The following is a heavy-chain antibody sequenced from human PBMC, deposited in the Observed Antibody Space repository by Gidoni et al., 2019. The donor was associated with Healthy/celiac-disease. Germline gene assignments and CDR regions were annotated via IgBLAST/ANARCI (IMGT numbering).Heavy chain of an antibody. CDR2: IYYSGST. Sequence: QLQLQESGPGLVKPSETLSLTCTVSGGSISSSSYYWGWIRQPPGKGLEWIGSIYYSGSTYYNPSLKSRVTISVDTSKNQFSLKLSSVTAADTAVYYCAGRYNHYYHSNTYWYFDLWGRGTLVTVSS. D-gene: IGHD3-22*01. J-gene: IGHJ2*01. V-gene: IGHV4-39*01. CDR3: AGRYNHYYHSNTYWYFDL. CDR1: GGSISSSSYY.